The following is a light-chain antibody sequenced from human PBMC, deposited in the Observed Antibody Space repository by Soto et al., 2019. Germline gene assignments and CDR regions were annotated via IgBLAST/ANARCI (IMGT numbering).Light chain of an antibody. CDR1: QGISNY. J-gene: IGKJ1*01. CDR3: QQYNSYST. CDR2: AAS. V-gene: IGKV1-27*01. Sequence: DIQMTQSPSSLSAFVGDRVTITCRASQGISNYLAWYQQKPGRVPKLLIYAASTLQSGVPSRFSGSGSGTDFTLTISSLQPEDVATYYCQQYNSYSTFGQGTKVDIK.